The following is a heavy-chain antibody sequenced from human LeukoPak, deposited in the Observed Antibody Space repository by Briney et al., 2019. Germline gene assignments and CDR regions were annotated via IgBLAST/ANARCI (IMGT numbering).Heavy chain of an antibody. D-gene: IGHD4-17*01. J-gene: IGHJ4*02. CDR1: GFSLTTSGVV. Sequence: SGPTLVKPTQTLTLTCTFSGFSLTTSGVVVGWVRQPPGKALEWVAFIYGDDNKRYSPSLKSRLTITKDTSKNQVVLTMTNVDPVDTATYYCVHRTTVTSFDYWGQGTRVTVSS. V-gene: IGHV2-5*02. CDR2: IYGDDNK. CDR3: VHRTTVTSFDY.